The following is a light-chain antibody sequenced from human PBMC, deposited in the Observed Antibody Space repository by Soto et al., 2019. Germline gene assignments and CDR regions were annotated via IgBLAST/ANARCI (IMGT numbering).Light chain of an antibody. Sequence: EIVMTKSPATLSVYKGEGVTLSCRASQSVSSSYLAWYQQKPGQAPRLLIYGASSRATGIPGRFSGSGSGTDFTLTISRLEPEDFAVYYCQQYGRSPFTFGPGTKVDIK. CDR2: GAS. CDR3: QQYGRSPFT. J-gene: IGKJ3*01. CDR1: QSVSSSY. V-gene: IGKV3-20*01.